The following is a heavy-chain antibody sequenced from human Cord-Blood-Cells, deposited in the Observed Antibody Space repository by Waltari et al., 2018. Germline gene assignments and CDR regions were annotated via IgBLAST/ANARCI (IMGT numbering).Heavy chain of an antibody. Sequence: QVQLVQSGAEVKKPGASVKVSCKASGYTFTSYSMHWVRPAPGQGLEWMGIINPSGGSTSYAQKFQGRVTMTRDTSTSTVYMELSSLRSEDTAVYYCARALTGDILTGYYDAFDIWGQGTMVTVSS. J-gene: IGHJ3*02. CDR2: INPSGGST. CDR1: GYTFTSYS. D-gene: IGHD3-9*01. V-gene: IGHV1-46*01. CDR3: ARALTGDILTGYYDAFDI.